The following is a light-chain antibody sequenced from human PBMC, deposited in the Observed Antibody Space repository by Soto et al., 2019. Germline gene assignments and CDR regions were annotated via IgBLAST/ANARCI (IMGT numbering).Light chain of an antibody. Sequence: DIQMTQSPSTLSASVGDRVTITCRASQSISSWLAWYQQKPGKAPKLLIYDASILESGVPSRFSGSGSGTEFTLTISSLQPDYFASYYCQQYSTYSLLTFGGGTKVEIK. J-gene: IGKJ4*01. V-gene: IGKV1-5*01. CDR3: QQYSTYSLLT. CDR1: QSISSW. CDR2: DAS.